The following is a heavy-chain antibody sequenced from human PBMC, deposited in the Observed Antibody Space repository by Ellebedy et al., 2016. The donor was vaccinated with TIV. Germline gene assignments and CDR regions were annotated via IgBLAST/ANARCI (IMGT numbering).Heavy chain of an antibody. V-gene: IGHV3-7*01. D-gene: IGHD2-8*02. J-gene: IGHJ4*02. Sequence: GESLKISCAASGFIFSSYWMSWVRQAPGRGPEHMAYISADGGETNYVDSVKGRFTISRDNAKNSLYLQMNSLRAEDTAVYYCARTARTADCWGQGVLVTVSS. CDR3: ARTARTADC. CDR2: ISADGGET. CDR1: GFIFSSYW.